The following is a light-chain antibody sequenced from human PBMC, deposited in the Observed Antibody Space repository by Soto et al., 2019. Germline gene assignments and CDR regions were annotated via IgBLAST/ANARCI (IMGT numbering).Light chain of an antibody. CDR2: EVS. Sequence: QSVLTQPPSASGAPGQSGTISCTGTSSDVGDHNYVSWYQHHPGKAPKLVIYEVSQRPSGVPDRFSGSKSGNTASLTVSGLQADDEADYYCSSSAGSNSHVFGTGTKVTVL. CDR3: SSSAGSNSHV. CDR1: SSDVGDHNY. J-gene: IGLJ1*01. V-gene: IGLV2-8*01.